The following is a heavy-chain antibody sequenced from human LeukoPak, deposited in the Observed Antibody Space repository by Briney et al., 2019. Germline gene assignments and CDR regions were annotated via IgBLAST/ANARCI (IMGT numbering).Heavy chain of an antibody. V-gene: IGHV4-59*01. D-gene: IGHD3-3*01. CDR2: IYYSGST. Sequence: SETLSLTCTVSDGSISSYYWSWIRQPPGKGLEWIGYIYYSGSTNYNPSLKSRVTISVDTSKNQFSLKLSSVAAADTAVYYCARAARITYYYDDWGQGTLVTVSS. J-gene: IGHJ4*02. CDR1: DGSISSYY. CDR3: ARAARITYYYDD.